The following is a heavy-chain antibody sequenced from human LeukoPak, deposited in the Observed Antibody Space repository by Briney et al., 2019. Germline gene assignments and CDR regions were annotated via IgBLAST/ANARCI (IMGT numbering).Heavy chain of an antibody. J-gene: IGHJ4*02. V-gene: IGHV3-48*04. Sequence: GGSLRLSCAASGFTLSTYSMNWVRRAPGKGLEWVSYISSSGNTIYYADSVKGRFTISRDNAKNSLFLQMNSLRAEDTAVYYCARRRDFDYWGQGTLVAVSS. CDR3: ARRRDFDY. CDR2: ISSSGNTI. D-gene: IGHD6-6*01. CDR1: GFTLSTYS.